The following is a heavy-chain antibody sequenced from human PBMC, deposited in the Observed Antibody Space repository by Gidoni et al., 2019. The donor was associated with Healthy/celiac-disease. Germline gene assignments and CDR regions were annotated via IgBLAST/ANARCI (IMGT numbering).Heavy chain of an antibody. J-gene: IGHJ4*02. Sequence: QLHLQASGPGLVKPSETLSLTCTVSGGSISSSSYYWGWIRQPPGKGREWIGCIYYSGSTYYNPSLKSRCTISGDTSKNQFSLKLSSVTAADTAVYYCARVLGSIDYWGQGTLVTVSS. CDR3: ARVLGSIDY. D-gene: IGHD2-8*02. CDR1: GGSISSSSYY. V-gene: IGHV4-39*01. CDR2: IYYSGST.